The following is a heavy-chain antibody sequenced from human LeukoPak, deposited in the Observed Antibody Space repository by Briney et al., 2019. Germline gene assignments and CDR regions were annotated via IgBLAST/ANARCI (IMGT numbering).Heavy chain of an antibody. J-gene: IGHJ4*02. CDR3: ARDYYDGIGYYYEDY. D-gene: IGHD3-22*01. V-gene: IGHV3-23*01. CDR1: GFTFSSCG. Sequence: GGSLRLSCAASGFTFSSCGMSWVRQAPGKGLEWVSAISTSGGSTYYADSVKGRFTISRDNSKNTLSLQMNSLRAEDTAVYYCARDYYDGIGYYYEDYGGQGTLVTVSS. CDR2: ISTSGGST.